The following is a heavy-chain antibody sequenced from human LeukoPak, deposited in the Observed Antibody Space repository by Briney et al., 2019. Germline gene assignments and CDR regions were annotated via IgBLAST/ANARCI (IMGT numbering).Heavy chain of an antibody. V-gene: IGHV4-4*07. CDR1: GGSISRYY. CDR3: ARVEEAYGSGRRENYYYYYMDV. CDR2: IYTSGGT. D-gene: IGHD3-10*01. Sequence: SETLSLTCTVSGGSISRYYWSSIRQPARKGLEWIGRIYTSGGTNYNPSLKSRFTMSVDTSKNQFSLKRSSGIAADTAVYYCARVEEAYGSGRRENYYYYYMDVWGKGTTVTVSS. J-gene: IGHJ6*03.